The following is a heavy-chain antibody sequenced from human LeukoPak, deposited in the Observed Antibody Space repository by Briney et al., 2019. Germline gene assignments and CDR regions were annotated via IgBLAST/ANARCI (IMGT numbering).Heavy chain of an antibody. Sequence: GGSLRLSCAASGFTFSFYAMTWVRQAPGKGLEWVSSIDGRGSPTYYADSVKGRFIISRDNSKNTLYLQMNSLRAEDTAVYYCAKRGEYQLLLNWFDPWGQGTLVTVSS. CDR1: GFTFSFYA. J-gene: IGHJ5*02. D-gene: IGHD2-2*01. CDR2: IDGRGSPT. CDR3: AKRGEYQLLLNWFDP. V-gene: IGHV3-23*01.